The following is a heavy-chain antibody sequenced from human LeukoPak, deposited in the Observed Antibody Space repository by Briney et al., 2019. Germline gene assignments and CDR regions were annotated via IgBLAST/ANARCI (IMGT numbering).Heavy chain of an antibody. CDR1: GFIFSSYW. CDR3: ARGDLWLGH. J-gene: IGHJ4*02. CDR2: IKSDGSEE. V-gene: IGHV3-7*01. D-gene: IGHD3-10*01. Sequence: TGGSLRLSCATSGFIFSSYWMCWVRQAPGKGLEWVANIKSDGSEECYGDSVKGRFTISRDNAKNSLYLQMNSLRVEDTAVYYCARGDLWLGHWGQGSLVTVSS.